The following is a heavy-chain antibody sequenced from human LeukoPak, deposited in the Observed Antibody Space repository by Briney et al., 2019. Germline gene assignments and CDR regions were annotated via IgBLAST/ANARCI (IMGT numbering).Heavy chain of an antibody. J-gene: IGHJ4*02. V-gene: IGHV4-59*01. CDR1: GGSISSYY. CDR2: IYYSGST. D-gene: IGHD6-13*01. Sequence: SETLSLTCTVSGGSISSYYWSWIRQPPGEGLEWIGYIYYSGSTNYNPSLKSRVTISVDTSKNQFSLKLSSVTAADTAVYYCARVSSSWTAYYYFDYWGQGTLVTVSS. CDR3: ARVSSSWTAYYYFDY.